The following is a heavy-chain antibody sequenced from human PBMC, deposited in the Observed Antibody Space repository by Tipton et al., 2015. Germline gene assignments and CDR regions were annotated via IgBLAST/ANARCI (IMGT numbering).Heavy chain of an antibody. CDR3: AREVWDTDRSGYDY. V-gene: IGHV4-59*12. Sequence: TLSLTCTVSGGSISGSYWSWIRQPPGQGLEWIGYISYSGTTNYNPSLKSRVTISVDTSKSQFSLQLSSVTAADTAVYYCAREVWDTDRSGYDYWGQGTLVTVSS. D-gene: IGHD3-3*01. CDR1: GGSISGSY. J-gene: IGHJ4*02. CDR2: ISYSGTT.